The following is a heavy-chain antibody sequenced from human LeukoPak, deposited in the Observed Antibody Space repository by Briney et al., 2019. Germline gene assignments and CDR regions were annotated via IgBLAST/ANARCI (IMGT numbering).Heavy chain of an antibody. CDR1: GYSFTSYW. V-gene: IGHV5-51*01. CDR3: ARRGEGVIGPHNWFDP. J-gene: IGHJ5*02. CDR2: IYPGDSDT. Sequence: GESLKISCKGFGYSFTSYWIGWVRQMPGKGLEWMGIIYPGDSDTRYSPSFQGQVTISADKSISTAYLQWSSLKASDTAMYYCARRGEGVIGPHNWFDPWGQGTLVTVSS. D-gene: IGHD3-10*01.